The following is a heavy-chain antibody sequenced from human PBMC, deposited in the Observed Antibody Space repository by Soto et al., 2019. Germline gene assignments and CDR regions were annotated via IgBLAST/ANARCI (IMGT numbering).Heavy chain of an antibody. V-gene: IGHV1-69*01. Sequence: QVQLVQSGAEVKKPGSSVKVSCKASGGTFSSYAISWVRQAPGQGLEWMGGIIPISDTTNYAQKFQGRVTITADESTSTAYMELSNPRSEDTAVYYCARSQGSSTSLEIYYYYYYGMDVWGQGTTVTVSS. CDR3: ARSQGSSTSLEIYYYYYYGMDV. D-gene: IGHD2-2*01. J-gene: IGHJ6*02. CDR1: GGTFSSYA. CDR2: IIPISDTT.